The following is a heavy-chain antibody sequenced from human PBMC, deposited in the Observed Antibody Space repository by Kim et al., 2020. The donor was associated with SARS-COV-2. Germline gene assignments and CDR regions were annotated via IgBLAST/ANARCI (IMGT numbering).Heavy chain of an antibody. CDR3: LKVDEEFDN. Sequence: SETLSLTCTVSGGSIISSTHYWGWVRQAPGKGLEWIGSVSDDGKTWYDPSLKSRVTLSIDKSNNQFFLRLTSVTAAATAVYFCLKVDEEFDNWCQG. CDR2: VSDDGKT. J-gene: IGHJ4*02. CDR1: GGSIISSTHY. V-gene: IGHV4-39*07.